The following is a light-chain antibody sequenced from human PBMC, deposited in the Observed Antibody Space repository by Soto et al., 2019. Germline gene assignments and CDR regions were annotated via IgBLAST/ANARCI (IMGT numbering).Light chain of an antibody. Sequence: QSVLTQPASVSGSPGQSITISCTGTSSDVGGYDYVSWYQHHPGKAPKLTIYEVSNRPSGVSNRFSGSKSGNTASLTISGLQAEDEAEYYYSSYTSSSTDVFGTGTKVTVL. V-gene: IGLV2-14*01. J-gene: IGLJ1*01. CDR1: SSDVGGYDY. CDR2: EVS. CDR3: SSYTSSSTDV.